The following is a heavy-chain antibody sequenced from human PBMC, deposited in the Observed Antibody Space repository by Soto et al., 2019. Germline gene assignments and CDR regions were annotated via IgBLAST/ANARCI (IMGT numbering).Heavy chain of an antibody. CDR3: ARGHYGPDY. CDR2: GHGDGGYT. Sequence: EVQLVESGGGLVQPGGSLRLSCAASGFTFSGYSMHWVRQAPGKGLEYVSGGHGDGGYTYYANSVKGRFSVSRDNSKNTLYLQMGSLTSEDMAIYYCARGHYGPDYWGQGTLVTVSS. J-gene: IGHJ4*02. V-gene: IGHV3-64*01. D-gene: IGHD4-17*01. CDR1: GFTFSGYS.